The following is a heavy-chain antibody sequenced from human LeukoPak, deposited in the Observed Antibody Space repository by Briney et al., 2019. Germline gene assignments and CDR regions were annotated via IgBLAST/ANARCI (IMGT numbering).Heavy chain of an antibody. CDR3: AKDPISSTSCYLLDP. CDR1: GVTFSNYS. J-gene: IGHJ5*02. CDR2: ISSSSITI. Sequence: GGSLRLSCAASGVTFSNYSMNWVRQAPGKGLEWVSYISSSSITIYYADSVKGRFTISRDNAKNSLYLQMNSLRAEDTAVYYCAKDPISSTSCYLLDPWGQGTLVTVSS. D-gene: IGHD2-2*01. V-gene: IGHV3-48*01.